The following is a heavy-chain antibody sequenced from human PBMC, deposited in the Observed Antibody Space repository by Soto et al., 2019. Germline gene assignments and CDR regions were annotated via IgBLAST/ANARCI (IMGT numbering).Heavy chain of an antibody. J-gene: IGHJ4*02. CDR2: INHSGST. CDR1: GGSFSGYY. D-gene: IGHD3-10*02. Sequence: SETLSLTCAVYGGSFSGYYWSWIRQPPGKGLEWIGEINHSGSTNYNPSLKSRVTISVDTSKNQFSLKLSSVTAADTAVYYCARGGLRSFDYWGQGTLVTVSS. V-gene: IGHV4-34*01. CDR3: ARGGLRSFDY.